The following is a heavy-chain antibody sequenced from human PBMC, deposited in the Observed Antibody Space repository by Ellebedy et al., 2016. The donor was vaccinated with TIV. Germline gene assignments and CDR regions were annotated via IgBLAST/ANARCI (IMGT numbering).Heavy chain of an antibody. V-gene: IGHV4-4*08. J-gene: IGHJ4*02. CDR2: IDSSGDT. Sequence: MPSETLSLTCNASGGSISSYYWSWIRQSPGKGLEWVGQIDSSGDTTYNPSLESRVTISVATSKTQISLKLISVTAADNAVYYCERGCTNGLYHNYWGQGSPVTVSS. D-gene: IGHD2-8*01. CDR1: GGSISSYY. CDR3: ERGCTNGLYHNY.